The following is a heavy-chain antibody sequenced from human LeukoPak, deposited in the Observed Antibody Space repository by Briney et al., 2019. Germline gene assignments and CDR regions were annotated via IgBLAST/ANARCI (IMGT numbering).Heavy chain of an antibody. CDR1: GGSINSYY. V-gene: IGHV4-59*08. Sequence: SETLSLTCTVSGGSINSYYWSWIRQPPGKGLEWIGYIYYSGSINYSPSLKSRVTISVDTSKNQFSLKLSSVTAADTAVYYCARLGVRYSTSSWWFDPWGQGTLVTVSS. J-gene: IGHJ5*02. CDR3: ARLGVRYSTSSWWFDP. D-gene: IGHD6-6*01. CDR2: IYYSGSI.